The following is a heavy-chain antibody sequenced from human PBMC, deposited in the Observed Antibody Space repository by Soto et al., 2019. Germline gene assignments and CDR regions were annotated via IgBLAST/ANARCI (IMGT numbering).Heavy chain of an antibody. V-gene: IGHV2-70*11. CDR1: GFSLSTSGMC. Sequence: SGPTLVNPTQTLTLTCTFSGFSLSTSGMCVSWIRQPPGKALEWLARIDWDDDKYYSTSLKTRLTISKDTSKNQVVLTMTNMDPVDTATYYCARISRVATTQSYYYYYMDVWGKGTTVTVSS. D-gene: IGHD5-12*01. CDR3: ARISRVATTQSYYYYYMDV. CDR2: IDWDDDK. J-gene: IGHJ6*03.